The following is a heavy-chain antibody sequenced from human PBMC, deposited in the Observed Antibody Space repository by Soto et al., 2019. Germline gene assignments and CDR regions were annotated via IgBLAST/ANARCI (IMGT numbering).Heavy chain of an antibody. CDR2: INHSGST. CDR3: ARYSPSHYYDSSGYYS. V-gene: IGHV4-34*01. D-gene: IGHD3-22*01. J-gene: IGHJ4*02. CDR1: GGSFSGYY. Sequence: SETLSLTCAVYGGSFSGYYWSWIRQPPGKGLEWIGEINHSGSTNYNPSLKSRVTISVDTSKNQFSLKLSSVTAADTAVYYCARYSPSHYYDSSGYYSWGQGTLVTVSS.